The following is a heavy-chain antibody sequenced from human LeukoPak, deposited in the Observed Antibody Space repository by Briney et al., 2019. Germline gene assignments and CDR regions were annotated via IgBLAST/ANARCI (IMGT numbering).Heavy chain of an antibody. V-gene: IGHV4-4*07. CDR2: FYTSGNS. D-gene: IGHD6-13*01. CDR3: ARTTEAHSWRTRYYDYYMDV. Sequence: PSETLSLTCSVSGGSISTYYWSWIRQPAGKGLEWIGRFYTSGNSYYNPSLKSRVTISVDTSKNQFSLKLSSVTAADTAVYYCARTTEAHSWRTRYYDYYMDVWGKGTTVTVSS. J-gene: IGHJ6*03. CDR1: GGSISTYY.